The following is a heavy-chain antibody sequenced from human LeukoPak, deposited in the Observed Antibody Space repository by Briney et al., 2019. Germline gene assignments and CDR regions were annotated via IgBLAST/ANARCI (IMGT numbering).Heavy chain of an antibody. J-gene: IGHJ4*02. V-gene: IGHV4-39*07. CDR1: GGPISGGDYY. D-gene: IGHD1-26*01. Sequence: SETLSLTCTVSGGPISGGDYYWGWIRQPPGMGPEWIGSINYRGTTYYNPSLQSRVAISVDTSKNQFSLQLTSVTATDTAVYYCARVSRDSGNYYTFLDYWGQGTLVTVSS. CDR2: INYRGTT. CDR3: ARVSRDSGNYYTFLDY.